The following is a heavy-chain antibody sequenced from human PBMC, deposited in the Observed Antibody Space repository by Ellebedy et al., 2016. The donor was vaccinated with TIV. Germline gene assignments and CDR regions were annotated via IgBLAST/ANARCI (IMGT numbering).Heavy chain of an antibody. V-gene: IGHV3-9*01. CDR3: VKDKSVSGFSFWFFDL. CDR1: GFNFDDYA. CDR2: ISWNSGSV. D-gene: IGHD3-22*01. Sequence: SLKISXAASGFNFDDYAMHWVRQAPGKDLEWVSGISWNSGSVNYADSVKGRFTISRDNVNDSLHLQMNSLSPEDTAFYYCVKDKSVSGFSFWFFDLWGRGTLVTVSS. J-gene: IGHJ2*01.